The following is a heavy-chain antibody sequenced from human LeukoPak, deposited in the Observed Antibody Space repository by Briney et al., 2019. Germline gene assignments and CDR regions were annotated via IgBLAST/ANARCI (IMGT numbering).Heavy chain of an antibody. CDR2: IYTSGST. V-gene: IGHV4-61*02. CDR3: ARDPYYDFWSGYYSPAFDI. CDR1: GGSISSGSYY. J-gene: IGHJ3*02. Sequence: SXTLSLTCTVSGGSISSGSYYWSWIRQPAGKGLEWIGRIYTSGSTNYNPSLKSRVTISVDTSKNQFSLKLSSVTAADTAVYYCARDPYYDFWSGYYSPAFDIWGQGTMVTVSS. D-gene: IGHD3-3*01.